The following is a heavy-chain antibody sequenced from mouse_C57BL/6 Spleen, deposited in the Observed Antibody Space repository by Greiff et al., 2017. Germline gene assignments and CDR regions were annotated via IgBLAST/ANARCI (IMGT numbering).Heavy chain of an antibody. Sequence: VQLQESGAELVKPGASVKISCKASGYAFSSYWMNWVKQRPGKGLEWIGQIYPGDGDTNYNGKFKGKATLTADKSSSTAYMQLSGLTSVDSAIYFCARSEVVTTRYYFDYWGQGTTLTVSS. J-gene: IGHJ2*01. V-gene: IGHV1-80*01. CDR3: ARSEVVTTRYYFDY. D-gene: IGHD2-3*01. CDR2: IYPGDGDT. CDR1: GYAFSSYW.